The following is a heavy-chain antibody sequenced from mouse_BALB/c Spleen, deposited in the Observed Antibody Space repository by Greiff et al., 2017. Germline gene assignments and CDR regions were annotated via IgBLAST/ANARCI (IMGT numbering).Heavy chain of an antibody. CDR1: GFTFSSYT. Sequence: EVQRVESGGGLVKPGGSLKLSCAASGFTFSSYTMSWVRQTPEKRLEWVATISSGGSYTYYPDSVKGRFTISRDNAKNTLYLQMSSLKSEDTAMYYCTRDRGYGNYEGFAYWGQGTLVTVSA. CDR2: ISSGGSYT. V-gene: IGHV5-6-4*01. CDR3: TRDRGYGNYEGFAY. D-gene: IGHD2-10*02. J-gene: IGHJ3*01.